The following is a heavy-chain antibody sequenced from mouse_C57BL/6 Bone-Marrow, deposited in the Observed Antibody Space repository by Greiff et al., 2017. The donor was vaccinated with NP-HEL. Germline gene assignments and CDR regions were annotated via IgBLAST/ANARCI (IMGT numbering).Heavy chain of an antibody. Sequence: QVQLKQPGAELVRPGTSVKLSCKASGYTFTSYWMHWVKQRPGQGLEWIGVIDPSDSYTNYNQKFKGQATLTVDTSSSTAYMQLSSRTSEDSAVDDYARGSHYYGSSPFAYWGQGTLVTVSA. CDR2: IDPSDSYT. D-gene: IGHD1-1*01. J-gene: IGHJ3*01. V-gene: IGHV1-59*01. CDR1: GYTFTSYW. CDR3: ARGSHYYGSSPFAY.